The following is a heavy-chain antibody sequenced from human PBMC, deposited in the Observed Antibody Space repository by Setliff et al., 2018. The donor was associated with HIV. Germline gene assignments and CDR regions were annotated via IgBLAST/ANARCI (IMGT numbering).Heavy chain of an antibody. J-gene: IGHJ6*03. D-gene: IGHD2-2*01. Sequence: GESLKISCKGSGYSFTSYWIGWVRQMPGKGLEWTGIVYPGDSNTRCSPSFQGQVTISADQSVSTAYQQWSSLKASDNAMYYCARHLGLPDATDYMDVWGKGTTVTVSS. CDR1: GYSFTSYW. CDR3: ARHLGLPDATDYMDV. CDR2: VYPGDSNT. V-gene: IGHV5-51*01.